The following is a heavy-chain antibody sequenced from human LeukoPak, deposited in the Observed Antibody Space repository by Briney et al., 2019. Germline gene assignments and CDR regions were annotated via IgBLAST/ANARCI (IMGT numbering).Heavy chain of an antibody. D-gene: IGHD2-2*01. Sequence: PGGSKRLSCAASGFTFSSYGMHWVRQAPGKGLEWVAFIRYDGSNKYYADSVKGRFTISRDNSKNTLYLQMNSLRAEDTAVYYCAKDSGYCSSTSCYVYYFDYWGQGTLVTVSS. CDR3: AKDSGYCSSTSCYVYYFDY. J-gene: IGHJ4*02. CDR2: IRYDGSNK. V-gene: IGHV3-30*02. CDR1: GFTFSSYG.